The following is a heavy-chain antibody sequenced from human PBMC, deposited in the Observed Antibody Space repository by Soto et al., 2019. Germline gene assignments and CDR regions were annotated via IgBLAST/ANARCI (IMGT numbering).Heavy chain of an antibody. D-gene: IGHD3-10*01. CDR3: ARAVTWGLDV. J-gene: IGHJ6*02. Sequence: EVQLVESGGGLLEPGGSQRLSCAASGFTFSRYSMSWVRKAPGKGLEWVSYISRSSTGIHYADSVKGRFTISRDDATNSMHLQMNSLRDGDTAVYYCARAVTWGLDVWGQGTTVSISS. CDR1: GFTFSRYS. V-gene: IGHV3-48*02. CDR2: ISRSSTGI.